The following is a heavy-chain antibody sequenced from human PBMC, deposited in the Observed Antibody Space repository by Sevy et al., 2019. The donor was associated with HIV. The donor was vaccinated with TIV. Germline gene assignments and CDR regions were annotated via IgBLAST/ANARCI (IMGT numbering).Heavy chain of an antibody. J-gene: IGHJ4*02. D-gene: IGHD3-22*01. CDR2: ISGSGGST. CDR1: GFTFSSYA. Sequence: GGSLRLSCAASGFTFSSYAMSWVRQAPGKGLEWVSAISGSGGSTYYADSVKGRFTISRDNSKNTLYLQMNSLRAEDTAVYYCAKEGIYYDSSGYYLDYWGQGTLVTVSS. CDR3: AKEGIYYDSSGYYLDY. V-gene: IGHV3-23*01.